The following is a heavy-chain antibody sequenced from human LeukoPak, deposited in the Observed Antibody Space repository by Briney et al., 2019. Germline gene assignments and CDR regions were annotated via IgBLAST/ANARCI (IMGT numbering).Heavy chain of an antibody. CDR2: IYKKDNLYAT. CDR1: GFTFSGSA. CDR3: TRDRGTYNWFDP. D-gene: IGHD2-15*01. J-gene: IGHJ5*02. V-gene: IGHV3-73*01. Sequence: GGSLRLSCAASGFTFSGSAVHWVRQASGKGLEWVGHIYKKDNLYATAYAESVKGRFTISREDSKDTAFLHMDSLKTEDTALYYCTRDRGTYNWFDPWGQGTLVTVSS.